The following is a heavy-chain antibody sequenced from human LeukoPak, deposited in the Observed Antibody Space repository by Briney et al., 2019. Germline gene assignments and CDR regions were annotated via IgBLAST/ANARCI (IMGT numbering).Heavy chain of an antibody. J-gene: IGHJ4*02. CDR1: GGSISSYY. Sequence: SETLSLTCTVSGGSISSYYWNWIRQPPGKGLEWIGYIYYSGRTNYNPSLKSRVTMSVDTSKNQFSLKVSSVTAADTAVYYCARSSAYGDYLFDYWGQGTLVTVSS. D-gene: IGHD4-17*01. CDR3: ARSSAYGDYLFDY. CDR2: IYYSGRT. V-gene: IGHV4-59*01.